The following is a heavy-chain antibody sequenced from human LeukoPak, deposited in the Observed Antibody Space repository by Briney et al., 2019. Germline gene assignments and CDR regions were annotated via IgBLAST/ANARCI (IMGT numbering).Heavy chain of an antibody. CDR3: AKALTLYDFWSGYYPGY. CDR2: ISGSGGST. V-gene: IGHV3-23*01. CDR1: GFTFSSYG. D-gene: IGHD3-3*01. J-gene: IGHJ4*02. Sequence: GGSLRLSCAASGFTFSSYGMSWVRQAPGKGLEWVSAISGSGGSTYYADSVKGRFTISRDNSKNTLYLQMDSLRAEDTAVYYCAKALTLYDFWSGYYPGYWGQGTLVTVSS.